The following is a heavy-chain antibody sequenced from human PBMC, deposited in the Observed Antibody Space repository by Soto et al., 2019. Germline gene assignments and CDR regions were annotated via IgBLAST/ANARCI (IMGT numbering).Heavy chain of an antibody. CDR2: IYYSGRT. V-gene: IGHV4-30-4*01. CDR1: GDSIFGGDYY. D-gene: IGHD5-18*01. Sequence: SETLSLTCTVSGDSIFGGDYYWSWIRQAPGKGLQWVGSIYYSGRTYYNPSLEIRMSMTVDTSQIQFSLKLSSVTAADSAVYFCARDVDSTILKPNDAFGIWGQGSMVTVSS. J-gene: IGHJ3*02. CDR3: ARDVDSTILKPNDAFGI.